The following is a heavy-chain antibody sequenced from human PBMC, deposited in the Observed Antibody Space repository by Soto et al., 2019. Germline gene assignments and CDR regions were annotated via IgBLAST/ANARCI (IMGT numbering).Heavy chain of an antibody. CDR1: GFTFSSYG. Sequence: GGSLRLSCAASGFTFSSYGMHWVRQAPGKGLEWVAVISYDGSNKYYADSVKGRFTISRDNSKNTLYLQMNSLRAEDTAVYYCAKGWRQSTVVTHPGNFDYWGQGTLVTVSS. V-gene: IGHV3-30*18. J-gene: IGHJ4*02. CDR2: ISYDGSNK. CDR3: AKGWRQSTVVTHPGNFDY. D-gene: IGHD2-15*01.